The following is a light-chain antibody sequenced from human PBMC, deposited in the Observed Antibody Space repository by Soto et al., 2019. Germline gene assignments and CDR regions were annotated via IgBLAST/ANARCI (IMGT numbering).Light chain of an antibody. Sequence: DIQMTQSPSSVSASVGDRVTITCRASERINTYLAWYQQQPGKAPKLLIYAASSLQSGVPSRFSGSGSGTEFTLTITNLQPEDFATYYCQQANSPPLTFSGETQVYIK. CDR2: AAS. CDR1: ERINTY. CDR3: QQANSPPLT. V-gene: IGKV1-12*01. J-gene: IGKJ4*01.